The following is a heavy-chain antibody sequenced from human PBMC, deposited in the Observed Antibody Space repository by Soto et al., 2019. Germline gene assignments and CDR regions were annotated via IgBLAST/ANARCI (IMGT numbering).Heavy chain of an antibody. V-gene: IGHV1-69*19. Sequence: QVQLVQSGAEVKKPGSSVKVSCKASGGTFSSYAISWVRQAPGQGLEWMGGIIPIFGTANYAQKFQGRVTITADESTSTAYMELSSMRSEDTAVYYCARGNRIAVAALNWFDPWGQGTLVTVSS. J-gene: IGHJ5*02. D-gene: IGHD6-19*01. CDR1: GGTFSSYA. CDR2: IIPIFGTA. CDR3: ARGNRIAVAALNWFDP.